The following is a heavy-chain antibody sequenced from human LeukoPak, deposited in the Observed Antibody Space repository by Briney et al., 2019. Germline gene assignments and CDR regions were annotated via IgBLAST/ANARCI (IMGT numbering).Heavy chain of an antibody. CDR3: ARASTVTTIDY. J-gene: IGHJ4*02. CDR2: MNPNSGNT. Sequence: GASVKVSCKASGYTFTGYYMHWVRQAPGQGLEWMGWMNPNSGNTGYAQKFQGRVTMTRNTSISTAYMELSSLRSEDTAVYYCARASTVTTIDYWGQGTLVTVSS. CDR1: GYTFTGYY. V-gene: IGHV1-8*02. D-gene: IGHD4-17*01.